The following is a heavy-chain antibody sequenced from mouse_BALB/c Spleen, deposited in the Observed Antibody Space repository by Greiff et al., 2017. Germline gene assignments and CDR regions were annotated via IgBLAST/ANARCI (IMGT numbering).Heavy chain of an antibody. CDR2: ISYDGSN. D-gene: IGHD1-3*01. CDR1: GYSITSGYY. CDR3: ARAELPFYFDY. J-gene: IGHJ2*01. V-gene: IGHV3-6*02. Sequence: EVQRVESGPGLVKPSQSLSLTCSVTGYSITSGYYWNWIRQFPGNKLEWMGYISYDGSNNYNPSLKNRISITRDTSKNQFFLKLNSVTTEDTATYYCARAELPFYFDYWGQGTTLTVSS.